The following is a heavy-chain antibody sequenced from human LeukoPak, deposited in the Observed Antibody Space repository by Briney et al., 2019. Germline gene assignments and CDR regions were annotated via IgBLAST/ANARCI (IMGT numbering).Heavy chain of an antibody. CDR3: ARGGDYFASGSYYTPSH. CDR2: IKQDGSAK. V-gene: IGHV3-7*01. CDR1: GFTFSTYW. Sequence: GGSLRLSCAASGFTFSTYWMSRVRQAPGKGLEWVANIKQDGSAKNYVDSVKGRFSISRDNAKNSVFLQMNGLRAEDTAVYYCARGGDYFASGSYYTPSHWGQGTLVTVSS. D-gene: IGHD3-10*01. J-gene: IGHJ4*02.